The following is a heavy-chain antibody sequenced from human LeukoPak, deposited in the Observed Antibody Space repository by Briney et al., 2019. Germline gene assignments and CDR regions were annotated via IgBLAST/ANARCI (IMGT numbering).Heavy chain of an antibody. V-gene: IGHV4-59*01. D-gene: IGHD1-1*01. Sequence: SETLSLTCTVSGGSISSYYWSWIRQPPGKGLEWIGYIYYSGSTNYNPSLKSRVTLSVDTSKNQFSLKLSSVTAADTAVYYCARVREDPWNSAPHAFDIWGQGTMVTVSS. CDR2: IYYSGST. CDR3: ARVREDPWNSAPHAFDI. J-gene: IGHJ3*02. CDR1: GGSISSYY.